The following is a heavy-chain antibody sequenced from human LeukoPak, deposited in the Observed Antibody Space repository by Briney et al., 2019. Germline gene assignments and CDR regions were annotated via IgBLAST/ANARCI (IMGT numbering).Heavy chain of an antibody. Sequence: GGSLRLSCAASGFTFSSYAMHWVRQAPGKGLEWVAVISYDGSNKYYADSVKGRFTISRDNSKNTLYLQMNSLRAEDTAVYYCARCYYGSGSYPLPDYWGQGTLVTVSS. CDR3: ARCYYGSGSYPLPDY. CDR1: GFTFSSYA. V-gene: IGHV3-30*04. CDR2: ISYDGSNK. D-gene: IGHD3-10*01. J-gene: IGHJ4*02.